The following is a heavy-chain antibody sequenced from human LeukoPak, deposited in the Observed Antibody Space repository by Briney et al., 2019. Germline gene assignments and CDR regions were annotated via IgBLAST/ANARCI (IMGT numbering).Heavy chain of an antibody. J-gene: IGHJ4*02. CDR3: ARGSERWLQSGNDY. CDR2: IYYSGST. D-gene: IGHD5-24*01. Sequence: SETLSLTCTLSGXSISRYYWSWIRQPPRKALEGIGYIYYSGSTNYNTSLKSRVTISVDTSKNQFSLKLSSVAAADTAVYYCARGSERWLQSGNDYWGQGALVTVCS. V-gene: IGHV4-59*01. CDR1: GXSISRYY.